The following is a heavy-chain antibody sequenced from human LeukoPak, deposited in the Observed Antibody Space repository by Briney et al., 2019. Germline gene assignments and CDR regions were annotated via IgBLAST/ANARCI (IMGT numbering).Heavy chain of an antibody. V-gene: IGHV1-69*04. D-gene: IGHD2-2*03. J-gene: IGHJ5*02. Sequence: ASVKVSCKASGGTFSNYAISWVRQAPGQGLEWMGRIIPILGIANYAQKFQGRVTITADKSTSTAYMELSSLRSEDTAVYYCARGFGYCSSTSCSRGYWFDPWGQGTLVTVSS. CDR2: IIPILGIA. CDR3: ARGFGYCSSTSCSRGYWFDP. CDR1: GGTFSNYA.